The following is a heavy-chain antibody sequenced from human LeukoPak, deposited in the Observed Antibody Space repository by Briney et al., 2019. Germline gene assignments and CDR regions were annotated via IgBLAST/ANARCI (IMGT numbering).Heavy chain of an antibody. CDR2: ISDNGAYT. V-gene: IGHV3-23*01. Sequence: GGSLSLSCAASGFTFNNYAISWVRQAPGKGLEWLSAISDNGAYTWYADYVRGHFSISRDNSKSTLYLQMNSLRAEDMAVYYCAKKVADLNRVAFDIRGQGTMVTVSS. D-gene: IGHD2-15*01. CDR3: AKKVADLNRVAFDI. CDR1: GFTFNNYA. J-gene: IGHJ3*02.